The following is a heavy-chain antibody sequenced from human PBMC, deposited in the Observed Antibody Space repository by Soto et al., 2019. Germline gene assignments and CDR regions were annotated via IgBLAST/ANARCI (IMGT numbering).Heavy chain of an antibody. V-gene: IGHV4-59*01. J-gene: IGHJ6*02. Sequence: QVQLQESGPGLVKPSETLSLTCTVSGGSISSYYWIWIRQPPGKGLEWIGYIYYSGSTNYNPTLKSRVTISVDTSKHQFALKLSSVTAADTAVYYCARENYSQDYYYGMDVWGQGTTVTVSS. CDR2: IYYSGST. CDR3: ARENYSQDYYYGMDV. D-gene: IGHD4-4*01. CDR1: GGSISSYY.